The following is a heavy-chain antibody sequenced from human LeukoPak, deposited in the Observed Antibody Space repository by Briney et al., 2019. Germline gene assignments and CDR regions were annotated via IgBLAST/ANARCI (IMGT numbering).Heavy chain of an antibody. D-gene: IGHD6-19*01. Sequence: GGSLRLSCAASGSTSIDSDMHWARHVIAKGLASVLAISIRGDTHYSGSVKGRFTISRENAASSLYLQMNSLRAEDTAVYYCARGRIQVSGIDEFDYWSQGTLVTVSS. J-gene: IGHJ4*02. CDR3: ARGRIQVSGIDEFDY. V-gene: IGHV3-13*01. CDR1: GSTSIDSD. CDR2: ISIRGDT.